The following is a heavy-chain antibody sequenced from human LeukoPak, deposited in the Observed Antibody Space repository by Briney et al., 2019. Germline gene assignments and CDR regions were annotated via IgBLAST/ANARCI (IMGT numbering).Heavy chain of an antibody. D-gene: IGHD3-22*01. CDR2: IYYSGST. Sequence: SETLSLTCTVSGGSISSSSYYWGWIRQPPGKGLEWIGSIYYSGSTYYNPSLKSRVTISVDTSKNQFSLKLSSVTAADTAVYYCARLGYYYEFDYWGQGTLVTVSS. J-gene: IGHJ4*02. CDR3: ARLGYYYEFDY. V-gene: IGHV4-39*07. CDR1: GGSISSSSYY.